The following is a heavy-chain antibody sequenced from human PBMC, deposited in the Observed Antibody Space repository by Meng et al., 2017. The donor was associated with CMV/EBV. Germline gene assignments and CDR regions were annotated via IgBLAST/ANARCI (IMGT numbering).Heavy chain of an antibody. Sequence: LTCAASGFTFSSYAMSWVRQAPGKGLEWVSAISGSGGSTYYADSVKGRFTISRDNSKNTLYLQMNSLRAEDTAVYYCAKGGSSGWIGRYWGQGTLVTVSS. J-gene: IGHJ4*02. CDR3: AKGGSSGWIGRY. CDR1: GFTFSSYA. V-gene: IGHV3-23*01. CDR2: ISGSGGST. D-gene: IGHD6-19*01.